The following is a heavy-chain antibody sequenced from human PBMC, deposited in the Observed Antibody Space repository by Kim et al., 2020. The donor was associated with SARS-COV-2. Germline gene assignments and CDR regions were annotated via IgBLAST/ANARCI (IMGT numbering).Heavy chain of an antibody. J-gene: IGHJ4*02. CDR3: ARRIAAAGTWKLYYFDY. CDR1: GGSISSSSYY. V-gene: IGHV4-39*01. Sequence: SETLSLTCTVSGGSISSSSYYWGWIRQPPGKGLEWIGSIYYSGSTYYNPSLKSRVTISVDTSKNQFSLKLSSVTAADTAVYYCARRIAAAGTWKLYYFDYWGQGTLVTVSS. D-gene: IGHD6-13*01. CDR2: IYYSGST.